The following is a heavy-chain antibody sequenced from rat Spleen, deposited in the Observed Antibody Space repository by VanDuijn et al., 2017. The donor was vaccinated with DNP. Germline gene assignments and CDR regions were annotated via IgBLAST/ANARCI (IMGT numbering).Heavy chain of an antibody. Sequence: EVQLVESGGGLVQPGRSLKLSCAASGFTFSDYYMAWVRQAPTKGLEWVASISTSGGSTYYRDSVKGRFTISRDNAKSSLYLQMDSLRSEDTATYYCTTASTEGFAYWGQGTLDTVSS. J-gene: IGHJ3*01. V-gene: IGHV5-20*01. CDR1: GFTFSDYY. D-gene: IGHD1-11*01. CDR2: ISTSGGST. CDR3: TTASTEGFAY.